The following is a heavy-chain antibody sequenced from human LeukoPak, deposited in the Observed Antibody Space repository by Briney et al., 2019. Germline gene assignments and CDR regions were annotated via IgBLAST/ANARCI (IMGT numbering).Heavy chain of an antibody. CDR3: ARGDMVRGVIFFDC. D-gene: IGHD3-10*01. CDR2: IYYSGST. CDR1: GASISSTTYY. V-gene: IGHV4-39*01. J-gene: IGHJ4*02. Sequence: SETLSLTCTVSGASISSTTYYWGWIRQPPRKGLEWIASIYYSGSTYYNPSLKSRVTISVDTSKNQFSLKLSSVTAADTAVYYCARGDMVRGVIFFDCWGQGTLVTVSS.